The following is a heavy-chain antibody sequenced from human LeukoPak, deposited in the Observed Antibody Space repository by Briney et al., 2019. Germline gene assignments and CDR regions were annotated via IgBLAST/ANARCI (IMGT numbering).Heavy chain of an antibody. D-gene: IGHD3-16*02. CDR1: GFTFSSYA. CDR3: VAALSYYFDY. J-gene: IGHJ4*02. Sequence: GGSLRLSCAASGFTFSSYAMHWVRQAPGKGLEWVAVISYDGSNKYYADSVKGRFTISRDNSKNTLYLQMNSLRAEDTAVYYCVAALSYYFDYWGQGTLVTVSS. CDR2: ISYDGSNK. V-gene: IGHV3-30-3*01.